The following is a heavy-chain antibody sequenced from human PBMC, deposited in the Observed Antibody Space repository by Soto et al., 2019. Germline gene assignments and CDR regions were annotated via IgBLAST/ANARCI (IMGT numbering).Heavy chain of an antibody. V-gene: IGHV3-23*01. CDR1: GFTFSSYG. D-gene: IGHD4-17*01. Sequence: GGSLRLSCAASGFTFSSYGISWVRQAPGEGLEWGSEISGSGDYTYYADSVKGRFTVSKDNSKNTLYLQMNSLRAEDTAVYYCAKRNGDYGYDYWGQGTLVTVSS. CDR3: AKRNGDYGYDY. J-gene: IGHJ4*02. CDR2: ISGSGDYT.